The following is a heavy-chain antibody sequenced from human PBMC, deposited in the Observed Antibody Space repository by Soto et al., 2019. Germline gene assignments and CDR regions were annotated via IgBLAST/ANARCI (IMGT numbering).Heavy chain of an antibody. V-gene: IGHV3-11*01. D-gene: IGHD3-16*01. CDR2: ISGSGRTI. Sequence: QVQLVESGGGLVKPGGSLRLSCAASGIVFSDYMSWVRQAPGKGLEWLSYISGSGRTIYSADSVKGRFTISRDNATNSLYLQMNNVGTEGTAVYYCAGLPFPWGWFDPWGQGTLVTVSS. CDR3: AGLPFPWGWFDP. J-gene: IGHJ5*02. CDR1: GIVFSDY.